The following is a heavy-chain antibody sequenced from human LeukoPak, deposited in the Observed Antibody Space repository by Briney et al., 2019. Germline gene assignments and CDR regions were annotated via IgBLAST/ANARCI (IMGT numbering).Heavy chain of an antibody. Sequence: SETLSLTCAVSGGSNSSGGYSWSWIRQPPGKGLEWIGYIYHSGSTCYNPSLKSRVTISVDRAKNQFSLKLSYVTAADTAVYYCARGRQQLVLPDAFDIWGQGTMVTVSS. J-gene: IGHJ3*02. CDR3: ARGRQQLVLPDAFDI. D-gene: IGHD6-13*01. CDR2: IYHSGST. V-gene: IGHV4-30-2*01. CDR1: GGSNSSGGYS.